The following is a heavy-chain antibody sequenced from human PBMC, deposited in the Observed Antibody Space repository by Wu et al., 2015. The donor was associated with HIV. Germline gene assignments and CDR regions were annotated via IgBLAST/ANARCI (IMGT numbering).Heavy chain of an antibody. Sequence: QVQLVQSGAEVKKPGSSVKVSCKASGGTFSSYAISWVRQAPGQGLEWMGGIIPIFGTANYAQKFQGRVTITTDESTSTAYMELSSLRSEDTAVYYCARELYSSSWQSVHFDYVGPGERVVTVSS. J-gene: IGHJ4*02. D-gene: IGHD6-13*01. CDR3: ARELYSSSWQSVHFDY. V-gene: IGHV1-69*05. CDR2: IIPIFGTA. CDR1: GGTFSSYA.